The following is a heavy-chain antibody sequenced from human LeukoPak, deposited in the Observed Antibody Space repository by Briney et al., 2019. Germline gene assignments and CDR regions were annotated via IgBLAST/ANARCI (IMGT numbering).Heavy chain of an antibody. V-gene: IGHV4-4*09. CDR1: GGSISSYY. D-gene: IGHD5-18*01. J-gene: IGHJ6*03. CDR3: ARQGGYRGYMDV. CDR2: IYASGST. Sequence: PSETLSLICTVSGGSISSYYWSWIRQSPGKGLAWIGYIYASGSTNYNPSLKSRVIISVDMSKNQFSLKLNSVTAADTAVYYCARQGGYRGYMDVWGKGTTVTVSS.